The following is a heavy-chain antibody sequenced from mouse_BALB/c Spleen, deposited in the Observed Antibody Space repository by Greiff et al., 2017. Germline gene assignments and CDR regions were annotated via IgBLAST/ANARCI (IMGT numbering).Heavy chain of an antibody. CDR1: GYTFTSYW. J-gene: IGHJ4*01. CDR2: IYPGNNDT. D-gene: IGHD2-4*01. CDR3: TRSYYDYDEGDYYAMDY. V-gene: IGHV1-5*01. Sequence: VQLQQSGTVLARPGASVKMSCKASGYTFTSYWMHWVKQRPGQGLEWIGAIYPGNNDTSYNQKFKGKAKLTAVTSTSTAYMELSSLTNEDSAVYYCTRSYYDYDEGDYYAMDYWGQGTSVTVSS.